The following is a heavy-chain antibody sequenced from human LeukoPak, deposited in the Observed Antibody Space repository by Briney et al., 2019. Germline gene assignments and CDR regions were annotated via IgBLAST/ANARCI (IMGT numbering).Heavy chain of an antibody. J-gene: IGHJ5*02. CDR2: ISYDGSNK. Sequence: GGSLRLSCAASGFTFSSYGMHWVRQAPGKGLEWVAVISYDGSNKYYADSVKGRFTISRDNSKNTLYLQMNGLRAEDTAVYYCAKEGLPAELERDNWFDPWGQGTLVTVSS. CDR3: AKEGLPAELERDNWFDP. D-gene: IGHD1-1*01. V-gene: IGHV3-30*18. CDR1: GFTFSSYG.